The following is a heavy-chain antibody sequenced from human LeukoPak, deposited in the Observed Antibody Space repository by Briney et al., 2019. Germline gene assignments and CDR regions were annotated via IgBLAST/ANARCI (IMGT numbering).Heavy chain of an antibody. D-gene: IGHD6-19*01. V-gene: IGHV3-7*01. CDR1: GFTFSSYW. J-gene: IGHJ6*03. CDR2: IKQDGSEK. CDR3: ARADYSSGWYGDMDV. Sequence: GGSLRLSCAASGFTFSSYWMSWVRQAPGKGLEWVANIKQDGSEKYYVDSVKGRFTISRDNAKNSLYLQMNSLRAEDTAVYYCARADYSSGWYGDMDVWGKGTTVTVSS.